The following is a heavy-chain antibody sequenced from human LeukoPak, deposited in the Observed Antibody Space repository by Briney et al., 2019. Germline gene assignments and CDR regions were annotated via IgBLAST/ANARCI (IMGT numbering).Heavy chain of an antibody. CDR1: GFTFSSYA. Sequence: PGGSLRLSCAASGFTFSSYAMSWVRQAPGKGLEWVSAISSSSSYIYYADSVKGRFTISRDNAKNSLYLQMNSLRAGDTAVYYCARDSWSGEGLWFGERPYYYFDCWGQGTLVTVSS. CDR3: ARDSWSGEGLWFGERPYYYFDC. J-gene: IGHJ4*02. CDR2: ISSSSSYI. D-gene: IGHD3-10*01. V-gene: IGHV3-21*01.